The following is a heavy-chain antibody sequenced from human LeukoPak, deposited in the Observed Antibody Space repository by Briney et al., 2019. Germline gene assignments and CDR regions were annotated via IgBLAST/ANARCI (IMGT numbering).Heavy chain of an antibody. D-gene: IGHD6-13*01. Sequence: ASVKVSCKASGYTFTGYYMHWVRQAPGQGLEWMGWINPNSGGTNYAQKFQGRVTMTRDTSISTAYMELSRLRSDDTAVYYCAREFAAAAPPAFDYWGQGTLVTVSS. CDR1: GYTFTGYY. V-gene: IGHV1-2*02. CDR2: INPNSGGT. J-gene: IGHJ4*02. CDR3: AREFAAAAPPAFDY.